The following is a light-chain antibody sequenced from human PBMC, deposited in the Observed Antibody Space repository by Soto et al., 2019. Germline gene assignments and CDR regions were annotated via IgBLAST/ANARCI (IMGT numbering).Light chain of an antibody. J-gene: IGKJ3*01. CDR3: QQSYSSPLN. CDR2: AAS. CDR1: QSISSY. V-gene: IGKV1-39*01. Sequence: DIQMTQSPSSLSASLGDRVTIACRASQSISSYLNWYQQKPGKAPKLLIYAASSLQSGVPSRFSGSGSGTDFTLTISSLQPEDFATYYCQQSYSSPLNFGPGTRWISN.